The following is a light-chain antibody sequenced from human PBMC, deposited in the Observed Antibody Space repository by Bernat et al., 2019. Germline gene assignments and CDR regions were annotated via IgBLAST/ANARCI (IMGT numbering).Light chain of an antibody. J-gene: IGKJ1*01. CDR1: QTVTDN. CDR3: QQYHNRQPWT. Sequence: TQSPAIVSVSPGERATLSCRASQTVTDNLAWYQHKPGQAPRLLIFGASTRATGVPARFSGSGSVREFTLNISSLQPEDIGVYYCQQYHNRQPWTFGKGTKVEI. V-gene: IGKV3-15*01. CDR2: GAS.